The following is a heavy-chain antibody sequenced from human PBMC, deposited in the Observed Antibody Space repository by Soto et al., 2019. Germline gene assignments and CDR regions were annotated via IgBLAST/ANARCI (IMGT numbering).Heavy chain of an antibody. V-gene: IGHV4-59*01. CDR1: GGSISSYY. D-gene: IGHD3-22*01. CDR3: ARFGHYWDGSGYYPFDY. Sequence: SETLSLPCTVSGGSISSYYCSWIRQPPGKGLEWIGYIYYSGSTNYNPSLKSRVTISVDTSKNQFSLKLSSVTAADTAVYYCARFGHYWDGSGYYPFDYWGQGTLVTVSS. CDR2: IYYSGST. J-gene: IGHJ4*02.